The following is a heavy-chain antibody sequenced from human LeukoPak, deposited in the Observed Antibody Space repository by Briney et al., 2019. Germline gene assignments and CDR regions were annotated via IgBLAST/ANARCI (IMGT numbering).Heavy chain of an antibody. Sequence: SETLSLTCTVSGGSISSYYWSWIPQPPGKGLEWIGYIYYSGSTNYNPSLKSRVTISVDTSKNQFSLKLSSVTAADTAVYYCARDMGVYGSGSDWFDPWGQGTLVTVSS. CDR1: GGSISSYY. D-gene: IGHD3-10*01. CDR2: IYYSGST. V-gene: IGHV4-59*01. CDR3: ARDMGVYGSGSDWFDP. J-gene: IGHJ5*02.